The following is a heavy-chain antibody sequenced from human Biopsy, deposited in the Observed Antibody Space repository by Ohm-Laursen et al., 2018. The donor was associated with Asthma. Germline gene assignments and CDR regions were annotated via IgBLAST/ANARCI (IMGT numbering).Heavy chain of an antibody. D-gene: IGHD2-2*01. Sequence: SVKVSCKSLGGTFNTYVIGWVRQAPGQGLEWMGGINSVFGTTTYPQKFQDRVTITADDSTSTVYMELSSLRSEDTAVYYCVRKAGSCISRTCYSLDFWGQGALVTASS. CDR2: INSVFGTT. CDR1: GGTFNTYV. J-gene: IGHJ4*02. CDR3: VRKAGSCISRTCYSLDF. V-gene: IGHV1-69*13.